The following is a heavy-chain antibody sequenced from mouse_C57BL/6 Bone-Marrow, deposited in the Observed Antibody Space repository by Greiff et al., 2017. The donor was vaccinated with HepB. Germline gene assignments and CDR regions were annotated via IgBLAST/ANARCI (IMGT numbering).Heavy chain of an antibody. CDR1: GFSLTSYG. CDR3: ARKGAY. CDR2: IWSGGST. J-gene: IGHJ3*01. Sequence: QVQLQQSGPGLVQPSQSLSITCTVSGFSLTSYGVHWVRQSPGKGLEWLGVIWSGGSTDYNAAFISRLSISKDNSKSQVFFKMNSLQADETAIYYCARKGAYWGQGTLVTVSA. V-gene: IGHV2-2*01.